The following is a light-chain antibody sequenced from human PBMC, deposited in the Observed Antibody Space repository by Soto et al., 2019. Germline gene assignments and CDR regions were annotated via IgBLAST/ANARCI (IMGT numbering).Light chain of an antibody. CDR2: GAS. J-gene: IGKJ1*01. Sequence: EIVMTQSPATLSVSPGERATLSCRASQSVSSNLAWYQQKPGQAPRLLIYGASIRATGIPDRFSGSGSGTDFTLTISRLEPEDFAVYHCQQYGSSPTTFGQGTKVDIK. V-gene: IGKV3-20*01. CDR1: QSVSSN. CDR3: QQYGSSPTT.